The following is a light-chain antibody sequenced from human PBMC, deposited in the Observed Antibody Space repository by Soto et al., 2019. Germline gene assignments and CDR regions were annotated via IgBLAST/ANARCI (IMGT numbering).Light chain of an antibody. V-gene: IGKV3-11*01. Sequence: EIVLTQSPATRSLSPGERCRLSWMASQSVSSYLAWYQQKPCQSPRLLIYDASNRATGSPARFSGSGSGTDFPLTISSLEPEDFEVYYCQQRSNFLTFGGGTQVDIK. CDR2: DAS. CDR3: QQRSNFLT. CDR1: QSVSSY. J-gene: IGKJ4*01.